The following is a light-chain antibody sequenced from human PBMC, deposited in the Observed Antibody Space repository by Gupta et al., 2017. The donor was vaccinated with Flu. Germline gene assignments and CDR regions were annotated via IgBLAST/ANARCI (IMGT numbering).Light chain of an antibody. J-gene: IGLJ2*01. CDR1: NIGGRG. CDR2: DDW. CDR3: QVWDSRSDHVV. Sequence: GGDNIGGRGVHWYRERPGQAPVLVVYDDWHRPSGIPERFCGSNSGNTATLTISRVEAGDEADYYCQVWDSRSDHVVFAGGTKLTVL. V-gene: IGLV3-21*02.